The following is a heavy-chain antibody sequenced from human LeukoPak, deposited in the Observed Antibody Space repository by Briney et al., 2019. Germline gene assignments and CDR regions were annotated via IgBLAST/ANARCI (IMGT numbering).Heavy chain of an antibody. CDR2: INAGNGNT. Sequence: GASVKVSCKASGYTFTNYPIHWVRQAPGQRLEWMGWINAGNGNTKYSQKFQGRPTVSRDTSATTAYMELSSLTSEDTAVYYCTRDGGRRWDHDYWGQGSLVIVSS. CDR3: TRDGGRRWDHDY. V-gene: IGHV1-3*01. D-gene: IGHD1-26*01. J-gene: IGHJ4*02. CDR1: GYTFTNYP.